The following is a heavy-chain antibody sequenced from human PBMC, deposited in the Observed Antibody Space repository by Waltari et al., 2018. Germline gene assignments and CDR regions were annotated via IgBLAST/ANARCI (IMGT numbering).Heavy chain of an antibody. D-gene: IGHD5-12*01. V-gene: IGHV3-23*04. CDR1: GFTFSSYA. Sequence: EVQLVETGGGLVQPGGSLRLSCAASGFTFSSYAMQWVRQAPGKGLEWISAINSGGGSTYYADSVKGRFTISRDNSKNTLSLQMNSLRAEDTAVYYCAKSYSGYIDYWGQGVLVTVSS. CDR3: AKSYSGYIDY. CDR2: INSGGGST. J-gene: IGHJ4*02.